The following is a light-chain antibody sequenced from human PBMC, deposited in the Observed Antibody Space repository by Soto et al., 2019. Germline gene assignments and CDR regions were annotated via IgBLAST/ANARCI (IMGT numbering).Light chain of an antibody. J-gene: IGKJ1*01. CDR1: QGISSW. Sequence: DIQMTQSPSSVSASVGDRVTITCRASQGISSWLAWYQQKPGKAPTLLIYAASNLQSGVPLRFRGSRSGTEFTLTVSSLQPEDFATYYCLQDHDDSWTFGQGTKVDIK. CDR3: LQDHDDSWT. CDR2: AAS. V-gene: IGKV1-12*01.